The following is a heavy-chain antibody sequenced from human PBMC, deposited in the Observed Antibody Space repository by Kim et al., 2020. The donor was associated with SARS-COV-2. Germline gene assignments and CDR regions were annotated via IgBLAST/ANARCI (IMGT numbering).Heavy chain of an antibody. CDR1: GFSFNTYS. CDR3: ARDFGFCSGTTCPTPPRFDS. CDR2: ISSSSDTA. D-gene: IGHD2-15*01. Sequence: GGSLRLSCAASGFSFNTYSMVWVRQAPGKGLEWLSYISSSSDTAYYADSVEGRFTISRDNAKNSLYLQMNSLRDEDTALYYCARDFGFCSGTTCPTPPRFDSWGQGTLVSDSS. J-gene: IGHJ4*02. V-gene: IGHV3-48*02.